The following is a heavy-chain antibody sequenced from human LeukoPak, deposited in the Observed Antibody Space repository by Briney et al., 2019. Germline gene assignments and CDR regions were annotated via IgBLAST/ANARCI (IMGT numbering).Heavy chain of an antibody. V-gene: IGHV3-48*03. Sequence: GGSLRLSCAASGFTFSSYEMNWVRQAPGKGLEWVSYISSSGSTIYYADSVKGRLTISRDNAKNSLYLQMNSLRAEDTAVYYCARVEEFRADYWGQGTLVTVSS. CDR1: GFTFSSYE. CDR3: ARVEEFRADY. J-gene: IGHJ4*02. CDR2: ISSSGSTI. D-gene: IGHD3-16*01.